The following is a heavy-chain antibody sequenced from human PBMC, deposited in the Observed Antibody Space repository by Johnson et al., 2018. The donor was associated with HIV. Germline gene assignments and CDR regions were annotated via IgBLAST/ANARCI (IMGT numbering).Heavy chain of an antibody. CDR3: ARFGRGGSHAFDI. CDR2: INGDGSNT. CDR1: GFTFSSYD. J-gene: IGHJ3*02. V-gene: IGHV3-74*02. Sequence: VQLVESGGGLVQPGGSLRLSCAASGFTFSSYDMHWVRQAPGKGLVWVSRINGDGSNTRCADSVKGRFTVSRDNAKNTLYLQMHRLRAEDTAVYYCARFGRGGSHAFDIWGQGTMVTVSS. D-gene: IGHD5-24*01.